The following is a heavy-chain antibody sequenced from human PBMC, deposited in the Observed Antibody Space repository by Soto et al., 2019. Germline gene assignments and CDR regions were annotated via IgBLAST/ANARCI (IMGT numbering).Heavy chain of an antibody. J-gene: IGHJ4*02. CDR2: IYYSGST. Sequence: SETLSLTCTVSGGSVSSGSYYCNWIRQPPGKGLEWIGYIYYSGSTNYNPSLKSRVTISVDTSKNQFSLKLSFVPAADTAVYYCAKKPWSGVYFDYGGRGPLVP. CDR1: GGSVSSGSYY. D-gene: IGHD3-10*01. CDR3: AKKPWSGVYFDY. V-gene: IGHV4-61*01.